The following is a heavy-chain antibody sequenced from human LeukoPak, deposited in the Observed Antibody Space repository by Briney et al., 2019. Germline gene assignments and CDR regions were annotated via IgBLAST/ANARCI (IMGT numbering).Heavy chain of an antibody. Sequence: PGGSLRLSSAASGFTFSSYGMHWVRQGPGKGLEWVSAISVSGNTYHADSVKGRFTISRDSSTNTLYLQINSLRAGAAAVYYCAEGPVTTCSGAYCYPFDYWSQGNLVNVSS. D-gene: IGHD2-15*01. V-gene: IGHV3-23*01. CDR1: GFTFSSYG. J-gene: IGHJ4*02. CDR2: ISVSGNT. CDR3: AEGPVTTCSGAYCYPFDY.